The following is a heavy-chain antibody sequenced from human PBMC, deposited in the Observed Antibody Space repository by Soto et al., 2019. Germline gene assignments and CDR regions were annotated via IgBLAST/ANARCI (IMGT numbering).Heavy chain of an antibody. CDR1: GFTFSYYW. D-gene: IGHD1-26*01. J-gene: IGHJ5*02. CDR3: ASGMRGSVTANDH. Sequence: EVQLVESGGGLVQPGGSLILSCAASGFTFSYYWMVWVRQAPRKGLVWVSRIIGVGLYTTYADSVKGRFTIYRDNAKNTVYLQRNSLRVEDTAVYACASGMRGSVTANDHWCQGTLGTDSS. CDR2: IIGVGLYT. V-gene: IGHV3-74*03.